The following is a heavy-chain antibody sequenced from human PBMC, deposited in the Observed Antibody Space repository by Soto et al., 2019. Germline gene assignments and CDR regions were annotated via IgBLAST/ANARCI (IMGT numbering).Heavy chain of an antibody. J-gene: IGHJ6*02. V-gene: IGHV1-69*12. CDR1: GGTFSSYA. CDR3: ARTSWFEETQGMGMDV. Sequence: QVQLVQSGAEVKKPGSSVTVSCKASGGTFSSYAISWVRQAPGHGLEWMGVIIPIFGTTKYAQKFQGRVTLTADESTNTAYRGLSSLRSEDTAMYYCARTSWFEETQGMGMDVWGQGTTVTVSS. D-gene: IGHD3-10*01. CDR2: IIPIFGTT.